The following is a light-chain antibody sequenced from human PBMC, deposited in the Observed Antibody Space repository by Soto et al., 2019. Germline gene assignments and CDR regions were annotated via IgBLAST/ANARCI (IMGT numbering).Light chain of an antibody. CDR3: QVWDTSTDHRGV. CDR1: NIGNKA. Sequence: SSELTQPPSVSVAPGQTARITCGGYNIGNKAVHWYQRRPGQAPVLVVYGDSDRPSGIPERFSGSNSGNTATLTIPRVEAGDEADYYCQVWDTSTDHRGVFGTGTKLTVL. J-gene: IGLJ1*01. V-gene: IGLV3-21*02. CDR2: GDS.